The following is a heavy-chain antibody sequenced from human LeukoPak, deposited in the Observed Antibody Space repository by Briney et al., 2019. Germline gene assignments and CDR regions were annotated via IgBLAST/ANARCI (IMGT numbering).Heavy chain of an antibody. CDR1: GFTFSSYA. Sequence: PGGSLRLFCAASGFTFSSYAMSWVRQAPGKGLEWVSAISGSGGSTYYTDSAKGRFTISRDNSKNTLYMQMNSLRAEGTAVYYCAKHARPVPALSDYWGQGTLVTVSS. CDR2: ISGSGGST. D-gene: IGHD2-2*01. J-gene: IGHJ4*02. V-gene: IGHV3-23*01. CDR3: AKHARPVPALSDY.